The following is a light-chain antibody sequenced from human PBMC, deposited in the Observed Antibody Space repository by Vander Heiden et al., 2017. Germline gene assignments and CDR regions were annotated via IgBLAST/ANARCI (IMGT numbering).Light chain of an antibody. CDR2: AAS. CDR3: QQCYSTVWT. Sequence: IQMTQPPSPLSASVGDRVTTTCRASQSISSYLNWFQQRPGKAPKLLIYAASSLQSGVPSRFSGSGSGTDFTLTISSLQPEDFATYYGQQCYSTVWTFGQGTKVEIK. V-gene: IGKV1-39*01. CDR1: QSISSY. J-gene: IGKJ1*01.